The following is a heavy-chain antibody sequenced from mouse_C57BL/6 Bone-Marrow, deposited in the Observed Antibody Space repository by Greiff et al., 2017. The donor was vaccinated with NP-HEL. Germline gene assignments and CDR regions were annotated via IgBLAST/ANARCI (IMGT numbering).Heavy chain of an antibody. CDR3: ARDQIYYGEWFGY. D-gene: IGHD2-13*01. CDR1: GFTFSSYA. Sequence: EVKVVESGGGLVKPGGSLKLSCAASGFTFSSYAMSWVRQTPEKRLEWVATISDGGSYTYYPDNVKGRFTISRDNAKNNLYLQMSHLKSENTAMYDCARDQIYYGEWFGYWGRGTRVTVTA. CDR2: ISDGGSYT. J-gene: IGHJ3*01. V-gene: IGHV5-4*01.